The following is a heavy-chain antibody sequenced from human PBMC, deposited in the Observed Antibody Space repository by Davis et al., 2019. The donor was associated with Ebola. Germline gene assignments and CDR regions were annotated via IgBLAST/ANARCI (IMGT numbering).Heavy chain of an antibody. CDR3: ARVRGLDV. CDR2: IKQDGNEK. CDR1: GFTFGDYA. V-gene: IGHV3-7*04. Sequence: GESLKISCTASGFTFGDYAMSWFRQAPGKGLEWVASIKQDGNEKYYVDSVKGRFTISRDNAKNSLYLQMNSLRAEDTAVYYCARVRGLDVWGQGTTVTVSS. J-gene: IGHJ6*02.